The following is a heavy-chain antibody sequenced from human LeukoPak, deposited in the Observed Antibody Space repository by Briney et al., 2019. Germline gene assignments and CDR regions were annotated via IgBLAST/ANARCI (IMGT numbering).Heavy chain of an antibody. D-gene: IGHD2-2*01. Sequence: GGSLRLSCAASGFTFSSYAMSWVRQAPGKGLEWVSTISGSGGSTYYADSVKGRFTISRDNSKNTLYLQMNSLRAEDTAVYYCAKGSRGQYCSSTSCYDTFDYWGQGTLVAVSS. J-gene: IGHJ4*02. CDR2: ISGSGGST. CDR1: GFTFSSYA. CDR3: AKGSRGQYCSSTSCYDTFDY. V-gene: IGHV3-23*01.